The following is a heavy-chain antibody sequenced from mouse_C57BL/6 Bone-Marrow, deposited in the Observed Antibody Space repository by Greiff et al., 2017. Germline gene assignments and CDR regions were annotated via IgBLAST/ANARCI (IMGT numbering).Heavy chain of an antibody. CDR1: GYTFTSYW. J-gene: IGHJ1*03. CDR2: IDPSDSYT. CDR3: ARLYWYFDV. Sequence: QVQLQQPGAELVMPGASVKLSCKASGYTFTSYWMHWVKQRPGQGLEWIGEIDPSDSYTNYNQKFKGKSTLTVDKSSSTAYMQLSSLTSEDSAVYYWARLYWYFDVWGTGTTVTVSS. V-gene: IGHV1-69*01.